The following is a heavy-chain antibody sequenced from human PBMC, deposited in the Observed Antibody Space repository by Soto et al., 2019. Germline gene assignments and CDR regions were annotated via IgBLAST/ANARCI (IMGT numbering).Heavy chain of an antibody. D-gene: IGHD2-8*01. J-gene: IGHJ3*02. V-gene: IGHV3-23*01. CDR1: GFTFSSYA. CDR3: AKDGYCTNGVCFPDAFDI. CDR2: ISGSGGST. Sequence: GGSLRLSCAASGFTFSSYAMSWVRQAPGKGLEWVSAISGSGGSTYYADSAKGRFTISRDNSKNTLYLQMNSLRAEDTAVYYCAKDGYCTNGVCFPDAFDIWGQGTMVTVS.